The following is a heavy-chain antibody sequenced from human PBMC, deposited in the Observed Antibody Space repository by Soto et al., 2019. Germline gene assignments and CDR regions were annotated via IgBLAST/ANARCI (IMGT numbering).Heavy chain of an antibody. CDR3: VRATYFSDSSGYTRCFDY. D-gene: IGHD3-22*01. CDR1: GFTFSDSW. Sequence: EVQLVESGGGLVQPGGSLRLSCTASGFTFSDSWMTWVRQAPGKGLEWVARIKPDESEKKYADSVKGRFSISRDNAKNSMYLQMNSLKTEDTAVYYCVRATYFSDSSGYTRCFDYWGQGTLVTVSS. J-gene: IGHJ4*02. V-gene: IGHV3-7*03. CDR2: IKPDESEK.